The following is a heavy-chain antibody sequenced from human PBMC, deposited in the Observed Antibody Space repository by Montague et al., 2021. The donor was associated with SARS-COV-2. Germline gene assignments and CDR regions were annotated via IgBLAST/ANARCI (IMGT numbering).Heavy chain of an antibody. D-gene: IGHD4-17*01. CDR2: TNYRSKWTS. Sequence: CAISGDSVWSNTAAWNWIRQSPSGGLEWLGRTNYRSKWTSDYAPSVEGRISIDPDTSKNQFFLHLSSVTPEDTGVYYCVRDTGSAQAGFDAWGQGTLVTVSS. J-gene: IGHJ4*02. CDR1: GDSVWSNTAA. V-gene: IGHV6-1*01. CDR3: VRDTGSAQAGFDA.